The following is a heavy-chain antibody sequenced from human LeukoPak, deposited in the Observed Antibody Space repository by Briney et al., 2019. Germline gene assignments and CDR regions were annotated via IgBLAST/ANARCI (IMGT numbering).Heavy chain of an antibody. V-gene: IGHV3-30-3*01. CDR2: ISYDGGNK. D-gene: IGHD5-24*01. CDR3: ARDAGMATITNYFDY. Sequence: PGGSLRLSCAASGFTFSSYAMHWVRQAPGKGLEWVAVISYDGGNKYYADSVKGRFTISRDNSKNTLYLQMNSLRAEDTAVYYCARDAGMATITNYFDYWGQGTLVTVSS. CDR1: GFTFSSYA. J-gene: IGHJ4*02.